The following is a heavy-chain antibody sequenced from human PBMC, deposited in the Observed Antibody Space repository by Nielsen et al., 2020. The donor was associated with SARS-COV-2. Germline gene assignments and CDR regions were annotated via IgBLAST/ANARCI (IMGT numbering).Heavy chain of an antibody. CDR1: GFTFSSYA. D-gene: IGHD3-10*01. V-gene: IGHV3-23*01. CDR3: AKDGVVRGDALDL. Sequence: GESLKISCAASGFTFSSYAMSWVRQAPGKGLEWVSAISGSGGSTYYADSVKGRFTISRDNSKNTLYLQMNSLRAEDTALYYCAKDGVVRGDALDLWGQGTMVTVSS. CDR2: ISGSGGST. J-gene: IGHJ3*01.